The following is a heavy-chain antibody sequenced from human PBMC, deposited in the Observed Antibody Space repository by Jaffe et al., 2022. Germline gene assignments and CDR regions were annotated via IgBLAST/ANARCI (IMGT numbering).Heavy chain of an antibody. CDR3: AKDCRVVAATIYWYFDL. CDR2: IRYDGSNK. D-gene: IGHD2-15*01. V-gene: IGHV3-30*02. CDR1: GFTFSSYG. Sequence: QVQLVESGGGVVQPGGSLRLSCAASGFTFSSYGMHWVRQAPGKGLEWVAFIRYDGSNKYYADSVKGRFTISRDNSKNTLYLQMNSLRAEDTAVYYCAKDCRVVAATIYWYFDLWGRGTLVTVSS. J-gene: IGHJ2*01.